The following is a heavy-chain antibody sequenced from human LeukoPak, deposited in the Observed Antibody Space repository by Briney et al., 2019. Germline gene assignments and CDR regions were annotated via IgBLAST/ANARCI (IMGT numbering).Heavy chain of an antibody. J-gene: IGHJ4*02. CDR1: GITFSSYA. V-gene: IGHV3-48*03. CDR2: ISSSGSTK. Sequence: PGGSLRLSCAASGITFSSYAMNWVRQAPGKGLEWVSYISSSGSTKHYADSVEGRLTISRDNAKNSLYLQVNSLRAEDTAVYYCARGLYDSSGPLDYWGQGTLVTVSS. CDR3: ARGLYDSSGPLDY. D-gene: IGHD3-22*01.